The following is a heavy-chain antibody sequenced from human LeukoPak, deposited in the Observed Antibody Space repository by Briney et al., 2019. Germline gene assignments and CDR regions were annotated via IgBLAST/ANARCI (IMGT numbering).Heavy chain of an antibody. CDR3: ASRNYGSGSHTSD. V-gene: IGHV3-53*01. Sequence: GGSLRLSCAASGFTVGSNYMSWVRQAPGKGLEWVSVIYSGGSTYYADSVKGRFTISRDNSKNTLYLQMNSLRAEDTAVYYCASRNYGSGSHTSDWGQGTLVTVSS. CDR2: IYSGGST. D-gene: IGHD3-10*01. CDR1: GFTVGSNY. J-gene: IGHJ4*02.